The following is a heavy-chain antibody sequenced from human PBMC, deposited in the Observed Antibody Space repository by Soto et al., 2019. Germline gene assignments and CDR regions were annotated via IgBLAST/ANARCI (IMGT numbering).Heavy chain of an antibody. Sequence: QGQLQQSGPGLVKPSQTLSLTCAISGDSVSSDITSWNWIRQSPSRGLEWLGRTYYRSKWFHDYAASVKSRITINPDTSKNQFSLGLNSMTPEDTAVYYCARGNALDVWGQGTVVTVSS. CDR1: GDSVSSDITS. D-gene: IGHD3-10*01. CDR3: ARGNALDV. CDR2: TYYRSKWFH. V-gene: IGHV6-1*01. J-gene: IGHJ3*01.